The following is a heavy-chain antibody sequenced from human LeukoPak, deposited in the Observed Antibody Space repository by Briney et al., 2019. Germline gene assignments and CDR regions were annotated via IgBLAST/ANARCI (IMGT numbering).Heavy chain of an antibody. Sequence: ASETLSLTCTVSGGSISSSSYYWGWIRQPPGEGLEWIGSIYYSGSTYYNPSLKSRVTISVDTSKNQFSLKLSSVTAADTAVYYCAREPSHLRAIDYWGQGTLVTVSS. CDR1: GGSISSSSYY. V-gene: IGHV4-39*02. D-gene: IGHD4-17*01. CDR2: IYYSGST. CDR3: AREPSHLRAIDY. J-gene: IGHJ4*02.